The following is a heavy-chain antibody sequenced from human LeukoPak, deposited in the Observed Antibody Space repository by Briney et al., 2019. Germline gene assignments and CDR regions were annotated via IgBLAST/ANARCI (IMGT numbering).Heavy chain of an antibody. J-gene: IGHJ4*02. D-gene: IGHD3-9*01. Sequence: GGSLRLSCAASGFTFNTFNMNWVRQAPGKGLEWVSSITSGGDYIYYADSVKGRFTTSRDNAKNLLSLQLNSLRVEDTAVYYCARGHYDVLAASYKWTPDYWGQGTLVTVSS. V-gene: IGHV3-21*01. CDR1: GFTFNTFN. CDR2: ITSGGDYI. CDR3: ARGHYDVLAASYKWTPDY.